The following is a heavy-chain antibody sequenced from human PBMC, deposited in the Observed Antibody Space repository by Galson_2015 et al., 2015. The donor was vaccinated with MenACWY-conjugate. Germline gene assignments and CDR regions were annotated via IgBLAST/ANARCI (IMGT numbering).Heavy chain of an antibody. D-gene: IGHD3-10*02. V-gene: IGHV3-21*01. CDR1: GFSFSTYY. CDR2: ISSGSDKV. J-gene: IGHJ6*02. Sequence: SLRLSCAASGFSFSTYYMTWVRQAPGKGLEWVSSISSGSDKVYYGDSVRGRFTISRDNAKSSLYLQMNSLRGEDTAVYYCARDRTMYIQVVTLDVWG. CDR3: ARDRTMYIQVVTLDV.